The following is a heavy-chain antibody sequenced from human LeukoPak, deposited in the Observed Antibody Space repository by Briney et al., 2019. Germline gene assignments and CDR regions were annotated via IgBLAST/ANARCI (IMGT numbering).Heavy chain of an antibody. J-gene: IGHJ5*02. D-gene: IGHD2-15*01. V-gene: IGHV1-2*02. CDR3: ARSQLYRKASEWFDP. CDR1: GYTFTGYY. CDR2: INPNSGGT. Sequence: ASVKVSCKASGYTFTGYYMHWVRQAPGQGLEWMGWINPNSGGTNYAQKFQGRVTMTRDTSISTAYMELSRLRSDDTAVYYCARSQLYRKASEWFDPWGQGTLVTVSS.